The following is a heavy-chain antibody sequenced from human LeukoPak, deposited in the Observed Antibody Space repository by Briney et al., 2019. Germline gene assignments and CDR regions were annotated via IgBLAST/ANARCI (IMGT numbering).Heavy chain of an antibody. D-gene: IGHD3-3*01. CDR1: GFTFSSYS. J-gene: IGHJ4*02. V-gene: IGHV3-48*02. Sequence: GGSLRLSCAASGFTFSSYSMNWVRQAPGKGLEWVSYISSSSSTIYYADSVKGRFTISRDNAKNSLHLQMNSLRDDDTAVYYCARVGTIFGVAIKRAFDYWGQGTLVTVSS. CDR2: ISSSSSTI. CDR3: ARVGTIFGVAIKRAFDY.